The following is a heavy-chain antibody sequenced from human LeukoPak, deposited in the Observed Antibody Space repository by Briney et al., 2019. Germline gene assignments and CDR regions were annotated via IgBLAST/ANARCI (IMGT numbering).Heavy chain of an antibody. CDR1: GFTFSSYW. Sequence: GGSLRLSCAASGFTFSSYWMSWVRQAPGKGLEWVANIKQDGSEKYYVDSVKGRFTISRDNAKNSLYLQMNSLRAEDTAVYYCAREPGIAVAGYYFDYWGQGTLVTVSS. V-gene: IGHV3-7*01. CDR3: AREPGIAVAGYYFDY. CDR2: IKQDGSEK. J-gene: IGHJ4*02. D-gene: IGHD6-19*01.